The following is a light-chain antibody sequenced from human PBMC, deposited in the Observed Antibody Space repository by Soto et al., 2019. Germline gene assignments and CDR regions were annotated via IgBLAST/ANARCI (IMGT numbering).Light chain of an antibody. CDR3: QQTNTFPLT. CDR1: QGISIW. Sequence: DIQMAQSPSSVSASVGDRVTISCRASQGISIWLAWYQQKPGEAPKLLFYAASSLQSGVPSRFSGSGSGTDFSLTISSLQPEDFASYFCQQTNTFPLTFGGGTKVEIK. CDR2: AAS. V-gene: IGKV1-12*01. J-gene: IGKJ4*01.